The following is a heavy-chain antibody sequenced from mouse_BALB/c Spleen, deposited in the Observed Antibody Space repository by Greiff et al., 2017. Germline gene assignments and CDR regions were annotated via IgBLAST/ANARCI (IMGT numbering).Heavy chain of an antibody. CDR1: GFTFSDYY. V-gene: IGHV5-4*02. J-gene: IGHJ3*01. D-gene: IGHD1-1*01. CDR2: ISDGGSYT. Sequence: EVQRVESGGGLVKPGGSLKLSCAASGFTFSDYYMYWVRQTPEKRLEWVATISDGGSYTYYPDSVKGRFTISRDNAKNNLYLQMSSLKSEDTAMYYCAREGVLRTWFAYWGQGTLVTVSA. CDR3: AREGVLRTWFAY.